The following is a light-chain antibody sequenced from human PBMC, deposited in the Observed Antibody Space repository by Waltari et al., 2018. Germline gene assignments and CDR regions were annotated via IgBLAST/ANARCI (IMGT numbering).Light chain of an antibody. CDR3: QQYDNWLGT. CDR2: GAS. V-gene: IGKV3-15*01. Sequence: EIVMTQSPATRSVVAGERATLPCRPSQSIRSNLAWYQHKPGQAPRPLIYGASTRATGIPTRFSGSGSGTEFTLTISSLQSEDFAVYFCQQYDNWLGTFGQGTKVEIK. J-gene: IGKJ1*01. CDR1: QSIRSN.